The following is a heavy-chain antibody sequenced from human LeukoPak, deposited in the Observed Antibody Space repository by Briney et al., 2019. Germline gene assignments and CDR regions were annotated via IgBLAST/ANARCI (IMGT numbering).Heavy chain of an antibody. CDR1: GGSVSSDSYY. V-gene: IGHV4-61*01. CDR3: ATKGPRRGYFDY. CDR2: IYYTGST. J-gene: IGHJ4*02. Sequence: SETLSLTCTVSGGSVSSDSYYWSWIRQPPGKGLEWIGYIYYTGSTNYNPSLKSRVTISVDMSKNQFSLKLTSVTAADTAVYYCATKGPRRGYFDYWGQGTLVAVST.